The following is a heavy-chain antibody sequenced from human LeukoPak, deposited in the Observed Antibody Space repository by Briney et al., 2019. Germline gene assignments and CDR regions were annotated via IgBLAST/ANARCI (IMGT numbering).Heavy chain of an antibody. Sequence: GGSLRLCCAASGFTLSSYTMNWVRQSPGKGLEWVSSISSSSDYIYYADSLKGRFTISRDNAKNSLYLQMNSLRAEDTAVYYCARDAGDCSGGSCYGLDYWGQGTLVTVSS. CDR3: ARDAGDCSGGSCYGLDY. D-gene: IGHD2-15*01. V-gene: IGHV3-21*01. CDR1: GFTLSSYT. CDR2: ISSSSDYI. J-gene: IGHJ4*02.